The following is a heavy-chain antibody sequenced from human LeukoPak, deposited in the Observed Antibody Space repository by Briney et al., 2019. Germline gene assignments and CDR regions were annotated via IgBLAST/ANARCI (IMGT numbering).Heavy chain of an antibody. D-gene: IGHD1-14*01. Sequence: GGSLTLSCAASGFTFNSYAMNWVRQAPGKGLEWVSSISGSGSHTYYADSVQGRFTVSRDNSKNTVNLHLNTVRAEDTAVYYCAKERVSSGMMEGVLHMWGQGTTVSVSS. CDR1: GFTFNSYA. V-gene: IGHV3-23*01. CDR2: ISGSGSHT. J-gene: IGHJ3*02. CDR3: AKERVSSGMMEGVLHM.